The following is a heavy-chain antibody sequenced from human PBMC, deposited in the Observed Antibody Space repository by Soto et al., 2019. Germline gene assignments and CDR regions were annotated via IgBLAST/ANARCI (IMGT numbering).Heavy chain of an antibody. V-gene: IGHV4-30-2*01. J-gene: IGHJ5*02. CDR2: IYHSGST. CDR1: GGSFSSGGYS. Sequence: SETLSLTCAVYGGSFSSGGYSWSWIRQPPGKGLEWIRYIYHSGSTYYNPSLKILVTISVDRSKNQFSLKLSSVTAANTAVYYCARVPDRWGQGTLVTSPQ. D-gene: IGHD2-2*01. CDR3: ARVPDR.